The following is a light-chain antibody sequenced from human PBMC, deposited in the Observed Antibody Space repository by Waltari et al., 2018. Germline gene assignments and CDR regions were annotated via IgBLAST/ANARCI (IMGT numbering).Light chain of an antibody. CDR3: QTGGHGTWV. Sequence: LVLTQSPSASASLGASVKLTCTLSSGHSSNVIAWLQQRPEKGPRYLMKVNSDGSHSKGDEIPDRFSGSSSGAERYLTISSLQSEDEGDYYCQTGGHGTWVFGGGTKLTVL. CDR2: VNSDGSH. CDR1: SGHSSNV. J-gene: IGLJ3*02. V-gene: IGLV4-69*01.